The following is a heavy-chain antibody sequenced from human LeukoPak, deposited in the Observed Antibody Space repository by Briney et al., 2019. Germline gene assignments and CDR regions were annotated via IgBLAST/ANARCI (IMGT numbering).Heavy chain of an antibody. CDR1: GFTFSTNA. Sequence: GGSLRLSCAASGFTFSTNAMNWVRQAPGKGLEWVSGIGSDGMAFYTDSVKGRFTISRDNSKNTLYLQMNSLRAEDTAIYYCAKDLHNWSGIDYCGQATLVAVSS. V-gene: IGHV3-23*01. CDR3: AKDLHNWSGIDY. J-gene: IGHJ4*02. CDR2: IGSDGMA. D-gene: IGHD3-3*01.